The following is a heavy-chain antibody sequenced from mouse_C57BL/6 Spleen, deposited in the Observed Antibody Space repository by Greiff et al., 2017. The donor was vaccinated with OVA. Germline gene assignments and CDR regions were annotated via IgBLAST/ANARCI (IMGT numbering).Heavy chain of an antibody. CDR3: AKEVYFDY. J-gene: IGHJ2*01. Sequence: VQLKESGPGLVKPSQSLSLTCSVTGYSITSGYYWNWIRQFPGNQLEWMGYISYDGSNNYNPSLKNRISITRDTSKNQFFLKLNSVTTEDTATYSCAKEVYFDYWGKGTTLTVSS. CDR2: ISYDGSN. CDR1: GYSITSGYY. V-gene: IGHV3-6*01.